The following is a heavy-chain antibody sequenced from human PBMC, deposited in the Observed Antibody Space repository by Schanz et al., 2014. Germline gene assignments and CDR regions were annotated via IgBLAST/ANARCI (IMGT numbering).Heavy chain of an antibody. CDR1: GFTFSIYG. V-gene: IGHV3-72*01. CDR3: ARRNFYDKSAAFDY. CDR2: SRNKGHSYTS. J-gene: IGHJ4*02. Sequence: EVKLVESGGGLVQPGGSLRLSCAASGFTFSIYGMSWVRQAPGKGLEWVGHSRNKGHSYTSEYAASVKGRFTISRDESESSLYLQMDSLKTEDTAVYYCARRNFYDKSAAFDYWGQGSLVTVSS. D-gene: IGHD3-9*01.